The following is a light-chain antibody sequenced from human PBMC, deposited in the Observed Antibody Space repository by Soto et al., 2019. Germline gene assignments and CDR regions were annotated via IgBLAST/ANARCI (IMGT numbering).Light chain of an antibody. J-gene: IGKJ1*01. Sequence: DIQMTQSPSTLSASVGDRVTITCRASQSISSWLAWYQQRPGRAPKLLIYKASSLGSGVPSRFSGSGSGTEFTLTISSLQPDDFATYYCQQYDSYRTFGQGTMVEVK. V-gene: IGKV1-5*03. CDR2: KAS. CDR1: QSISSW. CDR3: QQYDSYRT.